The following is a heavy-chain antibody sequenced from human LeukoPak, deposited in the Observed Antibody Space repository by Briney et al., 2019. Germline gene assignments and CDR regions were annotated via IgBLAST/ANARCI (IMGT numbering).Heavy chain of an antibody. J-gene: IGHJ4*02. Sequence: GGSLRLSCAASGFTFSNYWMGWVRQAPGKRPEWVANMNIDGSEKYYADSVKGRFSISRDNARNSVYLQMASLRAEDTAVYYCAKGKCTSGVCSIDYWGPGTLVTVSS. CDR3: AKGKCTSGVCSIDY. V-gene: IGHV3-7*03. CDR2: MNIDGSEK. D-gene: IGHD2-8*01. CDR1: GFTFSNYW.